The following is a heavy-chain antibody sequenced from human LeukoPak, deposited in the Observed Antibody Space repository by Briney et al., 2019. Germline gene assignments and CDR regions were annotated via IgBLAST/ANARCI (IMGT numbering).Heavy chain of an antibody. CDR3: ARNGRRTSLSYYTYYSSSWNPNFDY. V-gene: IGHV1-8*01. CDR1: GYTFTSYD. Sequence: ASVKVSCKASGYTFTSYDINWVRQATGQGLEWMGWMNPNSGNTGYAQKFQGRVTMTRNTSISTAYMELSSLRSEDTAVYYCARNGRRTSLSYYTYYSSSWNPNFDYWGQGTLVTVSS. J-gene: IGHJ4*02. D-gene: IGHD6-13*01. CDR2: MNPNSGNT.